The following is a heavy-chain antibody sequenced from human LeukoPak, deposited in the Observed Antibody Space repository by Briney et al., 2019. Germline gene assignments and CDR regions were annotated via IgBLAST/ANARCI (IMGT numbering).Heavy chain of an antibody. V-gene: IGHV3-66*01. D-gene: IGHD3-22*01. CDR2: IYSGGST. CDR3: ARVCYYDSSGYCDAFDI. J-gene: IGHJ3*02. CDR1: GFTLSSNY. Sequence: GGSLRLSCAASGFTLSSNYMSWVRQAPGKGLEWVSVIYSGGSTYYPDSVKGRFTISRDNSKNTLYLQINSLRAEDTAVYYCARVCYYDSSGYCDAFDIWGQGTMVTVSS.